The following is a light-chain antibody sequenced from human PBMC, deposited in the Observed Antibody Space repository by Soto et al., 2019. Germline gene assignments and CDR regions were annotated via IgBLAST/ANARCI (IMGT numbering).Light chain of an antibody. CDR3: HQYGNSPQT. CDR2: GAS. CDR1: QNVYTN. J-gene: IGKJ1*01. V-gene: IGKV3-20*01. Sequence: TVITQSPTTLSVSPKKTTTLSSRASQNVYTNLAWYRQKPGQAPRLIIHGASSSAFGIPDRFSGSGSVTVFTLTIYLLEPEDLSVYFSHQYGNSPQTLGQGSKVDIK.